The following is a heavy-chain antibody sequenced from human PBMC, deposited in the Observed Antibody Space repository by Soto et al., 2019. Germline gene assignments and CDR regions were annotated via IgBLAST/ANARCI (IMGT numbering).Heavy chain of an antibody. CDR1: GGSISSGGYS. Sequence: PSETLSLTCAVSGGSISSGGYSWSWIRQPPGKGLEWIGYIYHSGSTYYNPSLKSRVTISVDTSKNQFSLKVSSVTAADTAVYYCARGGRLHVFFRKNWFDPWGQGTLVTVSS. D-gene: IGHD1-26*01. J-gene: IGHJ5*02. CDR2: IYHSGST. V-gene: IGHV4-30-2*01. CDR3: ARGGRLHVFFRKNWFDP.